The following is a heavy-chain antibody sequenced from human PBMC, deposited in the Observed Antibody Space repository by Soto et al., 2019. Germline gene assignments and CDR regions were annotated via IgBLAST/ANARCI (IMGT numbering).Heavy chain of an antibody. Sequence: QVQLQESGPGLVKPSETLSLTCTVSGGSISSYYWSWIRQPPGKGLEWIGYIYYSGSINYNPPLKCRVTISVDTSKNQFSLKLSSVTAADTAVYYCARRYGYSFDYWGQGTLVTVSS. J-gene: IGHJ4*02. CDR2: IYYSGSI. CDR1: GGSISSYY. CDR3: ARRYGYSFDY. V-gene: IGHV4-59*08. D-gene: IGHD1-1*01.